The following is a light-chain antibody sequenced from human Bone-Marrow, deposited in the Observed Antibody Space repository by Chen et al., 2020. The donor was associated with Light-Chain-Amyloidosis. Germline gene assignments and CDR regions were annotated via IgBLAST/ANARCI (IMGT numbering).Light chain of an antibody. J-gene: IGLJ1*01. Sequence: QSALTQPASVSGSPGQSIIISCTGTSSDVGGDNHVSWYQQHPDKAPKLMIYEVTNRPSWVPDRFSGYKSDNTASLTISGLQTEDEADYFCSSYTITNTLVFGSGTRVTVL. CDR1: SSDVGGDNH. CDR2: EVT. V-gene: IGLV2-14*01. CDR3: SSYTITNTLV.